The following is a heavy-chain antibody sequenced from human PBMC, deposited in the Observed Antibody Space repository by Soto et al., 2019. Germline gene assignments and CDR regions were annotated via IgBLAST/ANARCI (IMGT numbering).Heavy chain of an antibody. CDR3: ARHREYYEDSSGSEHEPHFDY. J-gene: IGHJ4*02. D-gene: IGHD3-22*01. CDR1: GYSFTSYW. V-gene: IGHV5-51*01. CDR2: IYPGDSDT. Sequence: PGESLKISCKGSGYSFTSYWIGWVRQMPGKGLEWMGIIYPGDSDTRYSPSFQGQVTISADKSISTAYLQWSSLKASDTAMYYCARHREYYEDSSGSEHEPHFDYWGQGTLVTVSS.